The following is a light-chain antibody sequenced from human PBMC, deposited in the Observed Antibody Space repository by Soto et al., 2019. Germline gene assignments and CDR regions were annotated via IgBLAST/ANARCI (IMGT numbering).Light chain of an antibody. CDR3: QQSYTAPRT. Sequence: DIQMTQSPSSLSASVGDRVTITCRASQSITTYLNWYQQKPGKAPKLLIYAASNLQSGVPLRFSGSGSGTDFTLTISSLQPEDFATYYCQQSYTAPRTFGPGTNVDIK. CDR1: QSITTY. V-gene: IGKV1-39*01. J-gene: IGKJ3*01. CDR2: AAS.